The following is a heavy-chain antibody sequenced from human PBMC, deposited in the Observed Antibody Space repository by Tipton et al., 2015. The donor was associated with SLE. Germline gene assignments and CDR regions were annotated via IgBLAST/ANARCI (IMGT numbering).Heavy chain of an antibody. J-gene: IGHJ2*01. CDR2: INHTGST. D-gene: IGHD2-8*01. Sequence: TLSLTCAVYGGSFSGYYWSWIRQPPGKGLEWIGEINHTGSTNYNPSLKSRVTISVDTSKNQFSLKLSSVTAADTAVYYCARHTDFIVLMDWYFDLWGRGTLVTVSS. CDR3: ARHTDFIVLMDWYFDL. V-gene: IGHV4-34*01. CDR1: GGSFSGYY.